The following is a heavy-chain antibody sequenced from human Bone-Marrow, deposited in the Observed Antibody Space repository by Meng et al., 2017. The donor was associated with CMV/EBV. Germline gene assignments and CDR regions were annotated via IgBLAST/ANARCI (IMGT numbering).Heavy chain of an antibody. CDR2: ISYDGSNK. D-gene: IGHD3-22*01. Sequence: GESLKIHCAASGFTFSSYAMHWVRQAPGKGLEWVAVISYDGSNKYYADSVKGRFTISRDNSKNTLYLQMNSLRAEDTAVYYCARGSTSGLQFIVVITPNFDYWGQGTLVTVSS. V-gene: IGHV3-30*04. CDR3: ARGSTSGLQFIVVITPNFDY. CDR1: GFTFSSYA. J-gene: IGHJ4*02.